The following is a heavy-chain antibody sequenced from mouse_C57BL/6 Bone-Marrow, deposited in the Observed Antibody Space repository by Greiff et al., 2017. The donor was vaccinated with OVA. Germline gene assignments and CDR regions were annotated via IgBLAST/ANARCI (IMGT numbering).Heavy chain of an antibody. CDR2: IHPNSGRT. V-gene: IGHV1-64*01. Sequence: QVQLQQPGAELVKPGASVKLSCKASGYTFTSYWMHWVKQRPGQGLEWIGMIHPNSGRTNYNEKFKSKATLTVDKSSSTAYMQLSSLTSEDSAVYYCAISDLLLLFGSGGQGTTLTVSS. CDR3: AISDLLLLFGS. D-gene: IGHD1-1*01. CDR1: GYTFTSYW. J-gene: IGHJ2*01.